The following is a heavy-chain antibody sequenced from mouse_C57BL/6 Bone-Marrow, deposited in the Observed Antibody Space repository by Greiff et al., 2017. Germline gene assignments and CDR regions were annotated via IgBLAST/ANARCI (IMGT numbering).Heavy chain of an antibody. CDR1: GFSLSTFGMG. Sequence: QVTLKESGPGILQPSQTLSLTCSFSGFSLSTFGMGVGWIRQPSGKGLEWLAHIWWDDDKYYNPALKSRLTISKDTSKNQVFLKIANVDTADTATYYCARIAEGGLRRTGYAMDYWGQGTSVTVSS. CDR2: IWWDDDK. CDR3: ARIAEGGLRRTGYAMDY. J-gene: IGHJ4*01. D-gene: IGHD2-4*01. V-gene: IGHV8-8*01.